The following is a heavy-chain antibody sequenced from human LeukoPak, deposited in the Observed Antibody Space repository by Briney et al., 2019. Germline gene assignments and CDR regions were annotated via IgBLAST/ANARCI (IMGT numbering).Heavy chain of an antibody. CDR3: ARVLGYGTVTISYYYMDV. V-gene: IGHV3-7*01. Sequence: GGSLRLSCVGSGFIFSTYWMAWVRQAPGKGPEWVANINEDGREERYVDSVRGRFTISRDNTKNSLSLQMNSLRDEDTAVYYCARVLGYGTVTISYYYMDVWGKGTTVTVSS. J-gene: IGHJ6*03. CDR2: INEDGREE. D-gene: IGHD4-11*01. CDR1: GFIFSTYW.